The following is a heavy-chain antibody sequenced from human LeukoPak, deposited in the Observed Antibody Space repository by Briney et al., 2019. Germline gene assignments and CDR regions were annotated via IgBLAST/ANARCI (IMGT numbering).Heavy chain of an antibody. D-gene: IGHD1-26*01. Sequence: ASVKVSCKASGGTFSSYAISWARQAPGQGLEWMGGIIPIFGTANYAQKFQGGVTITADESTSAAYMELSSLRSEDTAVYYCARGYRGTHNWFDPWGQGTLVTVSS. J-gene: IGHJ5*02. V-gene: IGHV1-69*13. CDR2: IIPIFGTA. CDR3: ARGYRGTHNWFDP. CDR1: GGTFSSYA.